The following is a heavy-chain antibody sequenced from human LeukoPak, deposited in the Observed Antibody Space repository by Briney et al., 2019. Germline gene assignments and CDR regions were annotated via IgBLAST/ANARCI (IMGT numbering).Heavy chain of an antibody. CDR3: AKDMELEPLGYFQH. CDR2: ISWNSGSI. V-gene: IGHV3-9*03. Sequence: GGSLSPSGPPLEFTFDVFAMTWARQAPGKGLGWAPGISWNSGSIGYADSVKGRFTISRDNAKNSLYLQMNSLRAEDMALYYCAKDMELEPLGYFQHWGQGTLVTVSS. D-gene: IGHD1-1*01. J-gene: IGHJ1*01. CDR1: EFTFDVFA.